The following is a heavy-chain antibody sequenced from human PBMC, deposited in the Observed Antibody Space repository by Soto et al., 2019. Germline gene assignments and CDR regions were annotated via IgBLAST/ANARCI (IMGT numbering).Heavy chain of an antibody. J-gene: IGHJ6*02. CDR1: GFTFSSYS. D-gene: IGHD4-4*01. V-gene: IGHV3-21*01. CDR3: ARDGVSAMMTTVRGYYYYGMDV. CDR2: ISSSSSYI. Sequence: PGGSLRLSCAASGFTFSSYSMNWVRQAPGKGLEWVSSISSSSSYIYYADSVKGRFTISRDNAKNSLYLQMNSLRAEDTAVYYCARDGVSAMMTTVRGYYYYGMDVWGHGTTVTVPS.